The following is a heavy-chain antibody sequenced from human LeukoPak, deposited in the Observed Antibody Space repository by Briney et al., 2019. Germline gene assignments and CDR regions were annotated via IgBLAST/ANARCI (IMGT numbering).Heavy chain of an antibody. J-gene: IGHJ4*02. CDR3: APLRRSSSGDDLLRY. D-gene: IGHD1-26*01. CDR1: GFTFSSYA. Sequence: PGGSLRLSCASSGFTFSSYAMSWVRQAPGKGLEWVSAISATSGSPYYADSVKGRFTISRDNSKHTLYVQMNSLRAEDTAVYYCAPLRRSSSGDDLLRYWGQGILVTVSS. V-gene: IGHV3-23*01. CDR2: ISATSGSP.